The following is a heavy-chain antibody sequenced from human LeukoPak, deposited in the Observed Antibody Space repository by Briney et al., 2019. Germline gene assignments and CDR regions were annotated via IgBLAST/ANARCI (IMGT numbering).Heavy chain of an antibody. CDR2: MNPNSGNT. D-gene: IGHD3-22*01. V-gene: IGHV1-8*01. CDR1: GYTFTSYD. Sequence: GASVKVSCKASGYTFTSYDINWVRQATGQGLEWMGWMNPNSGNTGYAQKFQGRVTMTRNTSISTAYMELSSLRSEDTAVYYCATDYRYDSSGYPPSFDYWGQGTLVTVSS. J-gene: IGHJ4*02. CDR3: ATDYRYDSSGYPPSFDY.